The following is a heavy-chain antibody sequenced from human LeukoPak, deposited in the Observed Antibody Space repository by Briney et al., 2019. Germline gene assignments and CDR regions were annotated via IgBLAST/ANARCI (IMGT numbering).Heavy chain of an antibody. Sequence: PGGSLRLSCVASGFNLSDYWMYWVRQAPGKGLMYISRNNGDGSATNYADVVKGRFTMSRDNGKNTLYLQMNSLRAEDTAIYYCARDPRNIGLAPWGQGTLVTVSS. CDR2: NNGDGSAT. J-gene: IGHJ5*02. D-gene: IGHD5-12*01. CDR3: ARDPRNIGLAP. CDR1: GFNLSDYW. V-gene: IGHV3-74*01.